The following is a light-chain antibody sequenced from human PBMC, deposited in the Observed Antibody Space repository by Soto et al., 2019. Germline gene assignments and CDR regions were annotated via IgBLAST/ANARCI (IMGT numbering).Light chain of an antibody. Sequence: QSVLTQPPSVSGAPGQRVTISCSGSSSNIGAGYDVEWYQQLPGTAPKVLIYTNTYRPPGVPDRFSGSKSGTSASLAITGLQAGDEADYYCQSYDSSLSAVVFGGGTKLTVL. J-gene: IGLJ2*01. CDR3: QSYDSSLSAVV. V-gene: IGLV1-40*01. CDR2: TNT. CDR1: SSNIGAGYD.